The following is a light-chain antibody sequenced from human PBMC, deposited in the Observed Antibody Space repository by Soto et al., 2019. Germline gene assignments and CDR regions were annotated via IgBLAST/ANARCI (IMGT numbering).Light chain of an antibody. CDR1: QSVTNSY. Sequence: PGARVTLSCRASQSVTNSYLAWYQQKPGQGPRLLIHGASSRATGTPDRFSGSGSGTDFTLTISRLEPEDFAVYYCQQYGATPGTFGQGTKLDIK. CDR2: GAS. CDR3: QQYGATPGT. J-gene: IGKJ1*01. V-gene: IGKV3-20*01.